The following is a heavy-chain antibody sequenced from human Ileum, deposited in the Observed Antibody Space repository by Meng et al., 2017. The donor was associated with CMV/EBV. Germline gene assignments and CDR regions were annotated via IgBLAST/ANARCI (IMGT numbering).Heavy chain of an antibody. CDR2: IYYSGST. CDR3: ARDRESDFWSGYYRWFDP. Sequence: IRVSSYYWGWIRQPPGKGLEWIGSIYYSGSTYYNPSLKSRVTISVDTSKNQFSLKLSSVTAADTAVYYCARDRESDFWSGYYRWFDPWGQGTLVTVSS. J-gene: IGHJ5*02. D-gene: IGHD3-3*01. CDR1: IRVSSYY. V-gene: IGHV4-39*07.